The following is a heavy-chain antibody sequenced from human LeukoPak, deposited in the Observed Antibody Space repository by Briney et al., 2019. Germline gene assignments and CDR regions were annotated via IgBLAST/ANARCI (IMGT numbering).Heavy chain of an antibody. Sequence: ASVKVSCKASGGTFSSYAISWVRQAPGQGLEWMGGIIPIFGTANYAQKFQGRVTITADESTSTAYMELSSLRSEDTAVYYCARRGSSSAHFDYWGQGTLVTVSS. J-gene: IGHJ4*02. V-gene: IGHV1-69*13. D-gene: IGHD6-6*01. CDR3: ARRGSSSAHFDY. CDR1: GGTFSSYA. CDR2: IIPIFGTA.